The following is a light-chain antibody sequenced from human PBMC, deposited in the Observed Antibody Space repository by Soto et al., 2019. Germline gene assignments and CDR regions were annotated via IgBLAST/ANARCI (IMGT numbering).Light chain of an antibody. CDR1: QSISSY. CDR3: QQSYSTPT. V-gene: IGKV1-39*01. Sequence: DIQMTQSPSSLSASVGDRVTITCRASQSISSYLNWYQQKPGKAPNLLIYAASSLQSGDASRFSGSGSEPDFTLTISSLQTEDFTTYYRQQSYSTPTFGQGTKVEIK. CDR2: AAS. J-gene: IGKJ1*01.